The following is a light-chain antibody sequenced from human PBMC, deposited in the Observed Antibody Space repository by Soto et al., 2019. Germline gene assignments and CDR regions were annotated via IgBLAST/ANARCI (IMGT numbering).Light chain of an antibody. V-gene: IGLV2-11*01. J-gene: IGLJ3*02. CDR2: DVS. CDR3: CSYAGSNTWV. CDR1: SSDVGGYKY. Sequence: QSVLTQPRSVSGSPGQSVAISCTGTSSDVGGYKYVSWYQQHPAKAHKLMIYDVSDRPSGVPDRFSGSTSGNTASLTISGLQAEDEADYYCCSYAGSNTWVFGGGTKVTVL.